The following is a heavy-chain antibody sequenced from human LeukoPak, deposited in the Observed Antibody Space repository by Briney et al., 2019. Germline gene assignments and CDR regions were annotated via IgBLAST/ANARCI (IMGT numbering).Heavy chain of an antibody. J-gene: IGHJ4*02. D-gene: IGHD2-2*02. Sequence: GGSLRLSCAASGFTFSSYGMHWVRQAPGKGLEWVSSISSSSSYIYYADSVKGRFTISRDNAKNSLYLQMNSLRAEDTAVYYCARGRIGGYCSSTSCYTGYYFDYWGQGTLVTVSS. CDR1: GFTFSSYG. CDR3: ARGRIGGYCSSTSCYTGYYFDY. V-gene: IGHV3-21*01. CDR2: ISSSSSYI.